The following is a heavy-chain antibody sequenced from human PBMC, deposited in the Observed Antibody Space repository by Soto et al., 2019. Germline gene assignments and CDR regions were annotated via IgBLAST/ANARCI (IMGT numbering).Heavy chain of an antibody. CDR2: INHSGST. CDR3: ARKVRYGYYSAH. Sequence: RQTPGKGLEWIGEINHSGSTNYNPSLKSRVTISVDTSKNQFSLKLSSVTAADTAVYSGARKVRYGYYSAHRGQGTPVTVYS. D-gene: IGHD1-1*01. J-gene: IGHJ4*02. V-gene: IGHV4-34*01.